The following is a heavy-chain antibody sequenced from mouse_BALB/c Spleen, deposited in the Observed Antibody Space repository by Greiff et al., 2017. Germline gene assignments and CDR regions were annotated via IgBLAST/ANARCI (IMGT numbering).Heavy chain of an antibody. CDR2: INPSTGYT. CDR3: ARDGNSVFAY. D-gene: IGHD2-1*01. V-gene: IGHV1-7*01. CDR1: GYTFTSYW. Sequence: QVQLKESGAELAKPGASVKMSCKASGYTFTSYWMHWVKQRPGQGLEWIGYINPSTGYTEYNQKFKDKATLTADKSSSTAYMQLSSLTSEDSAVYYCARDGNSVFAYWGQGTLVTVSA. J-gene: IGHJ3*01.